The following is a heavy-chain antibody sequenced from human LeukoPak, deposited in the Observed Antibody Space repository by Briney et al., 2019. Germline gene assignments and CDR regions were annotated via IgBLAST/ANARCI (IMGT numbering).Heavy chain of an antibody. J-gene: IGHJ4*02. CDR2: INPSGGST. V-gene: IGHV1-46*01. D-gene: IGHD3-3*01. CDR3: ARGLPTRPYYDFWSGYIFDY. Sequence: GASVTVSCKASGYTFTSYYMHWVRQAPGQGLEWMGIINPSGGSTSYAQKFQGRVTMTRDTSTSTVYMELSSLRSEDTAVYYCARGLPTRPYYDFWSGYIFDYWGQGTLVTVSS. CDR1: GYTFTSYY.